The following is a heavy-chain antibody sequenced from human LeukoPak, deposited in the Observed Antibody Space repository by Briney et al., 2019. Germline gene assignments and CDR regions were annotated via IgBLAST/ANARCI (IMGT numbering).Heavy chain of an antibody. CDR1: GRTFSSYA. CDR2: IIPIFGTA. D-gene: IGHD3-16*02. CDR3: AGYDYVWGSYRSQQLDY. Sequence: GSSVKVSCKASGRTFSSYAISWVRQAPGQGLEWMGGIIPIFGTANYAQKFQGRVTITADKSTGTACMELSSLRSEDTAVYYCAGYDYVWGSYRSQQLDYWGQGTLVTVSS. V-gene: IGHV1-69*06. J-gene: IGHJ4*02.